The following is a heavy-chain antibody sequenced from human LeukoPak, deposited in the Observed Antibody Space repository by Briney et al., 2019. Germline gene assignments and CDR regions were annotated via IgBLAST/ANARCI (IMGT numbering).Heavy chain of an antibody. CDR2: IYTSGST. CDR3: ARVGMWWAIDY. Sequence: SETLSLTCAVYGGSFSGYYWSWIRQPPGKGLEWIGRIYTSGSTNYNPSLKSRVTISVDTSKNQFSLKLSSVTAADTAVYYCARVGMWWAIDYWGQGTLVTVSS. J-gene: IGHJ4*02. V-gene: IGHV4-4*08. D-gene: IGHD2-21*01. CDR1: GGSFSGYY.